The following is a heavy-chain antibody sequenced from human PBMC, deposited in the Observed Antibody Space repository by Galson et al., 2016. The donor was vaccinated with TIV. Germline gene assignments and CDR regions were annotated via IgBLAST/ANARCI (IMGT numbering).Heavy chain of an antibody. D-gene: IGHD3-22*01. CDR2: ISTYNGYT. V-gene: IGHV1-18*01. Sequence: SVKVSCKASGYSFTNYGIAWVRQAPGQGLEWMGWISTYNGYTDYAQKLQGRVTMTTDTSTSTAYMELRSLRSDDTAMYYCARDPTYYDTNVCGHWGQGTLVIVSS. J-gene: IGHJ4*02. CDR1: GYSFTNYG. CDR3: ARDPTYYDTNVCGH.